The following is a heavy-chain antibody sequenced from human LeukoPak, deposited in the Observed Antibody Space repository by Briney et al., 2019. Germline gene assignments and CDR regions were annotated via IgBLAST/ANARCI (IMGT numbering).Heavy chain of an antibody. CDR1: GFTFSSYS. CDR3: ARLNITDAFDI. J-gene: IGHJ3*02. CDR2: ISSSGSTI. V-gene: IGHV3-48*04. Sequence: GGSLRLSCAASGFTFSSYSMNWVRQAPGKGLEWVSYISSSGSTIYYADSVKGRFTISRDNAKNSLYLQMNSLRAEDTAVYYCARLNITDAFDIWGQGTMVTVSS. D-gene: IGHD2/OR15-2a*01.